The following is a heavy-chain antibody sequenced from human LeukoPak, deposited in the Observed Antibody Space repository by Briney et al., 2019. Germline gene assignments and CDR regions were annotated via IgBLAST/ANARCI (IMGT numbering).Heavy chain of an antibody. CDR3: ARPIDHCSGGSCYFDY. D-gene: IGHD2-15*01. CDR1: GYTFTSYY. V-gene: IGHV1-46*01. CDR2: INPSGGST. J-gene: IGHJ4*02. Sequence: ASVKVSCKASGYTFTSYYMHWVRQAPGQGLEWMGIINPSGGSTSYAQKFQGRVTMTRDTSTSTVYMELSSLRSEDTAVYYCARPIDHCSGGSCYFDYWDQGTLVTVSS.